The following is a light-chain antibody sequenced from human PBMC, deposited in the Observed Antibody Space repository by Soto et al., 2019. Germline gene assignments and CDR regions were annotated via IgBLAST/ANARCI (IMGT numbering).Light chain of an antibody. J-gene: IGKJ1*01. V-gene: IGKV3-15*01. CDR1: QSVRSN. CDR3: QQYNNWPWT. CDR2: GAS. Sequence: EIVMTQSPDTLSVSAGERAALSCRASQSVRSNLAWYQQKPGQAPRLLIYGASTRATGIPARFSGSGSGTEFTLTISSLQSEDFAVYYCQQYNNWPWTFGQGTKVDIK.